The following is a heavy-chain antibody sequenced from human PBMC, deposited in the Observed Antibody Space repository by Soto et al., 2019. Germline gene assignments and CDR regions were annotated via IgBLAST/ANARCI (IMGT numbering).Heavy chain of an antibody. J-gene: IGHJ6*02. D-gene: IGHD2-8*01. CDR2: INPKSGGT. CDR1: GYSFTDYH. CDR3: ARGHPTDCSNGVCSFFYNHEMDV. V-gene: IGHV1-2*04. Sequence: ASVKVSCKASGYSFTDYHIHWEREAPGQGLEWLGRINPKSGGTSTAQKFQGWVTMTRDRSISTVYMELTRLRSDDTAVYFCARGHPTDCSNGVCSFFYNHEMDVWGQGTTVTVSS.